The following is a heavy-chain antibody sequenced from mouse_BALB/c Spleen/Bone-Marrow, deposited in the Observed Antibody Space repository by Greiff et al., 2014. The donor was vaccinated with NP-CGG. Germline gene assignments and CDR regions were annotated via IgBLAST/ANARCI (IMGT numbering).Heavy chain of an antibody. CDR2: INPGSGGT. CDR1: GYAFTNYL. J-gene: IGHJ3*01. Sequence: QVQLQQSGAEVVRPGTSVKVSCKASGYAFTNYLIEWIKQRPGQGLERIGLINPGSGGTNYYEKFKGKATLTADKSSSTAYMQLSSLTSDDSAVYSCARVLGRPFWGQGTLVTVSA. CDR3: ARVLGRPF. D-gene: IGHD4-1*01. V-gene: IGHV1-54*01.